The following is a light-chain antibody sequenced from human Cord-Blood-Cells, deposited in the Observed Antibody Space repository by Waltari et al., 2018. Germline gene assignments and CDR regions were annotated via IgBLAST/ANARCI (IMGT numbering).Light chain of an antibody. V-gene: IGKV4-1*01. CDR1: QSVLYSSNNKNY. J-gene: IGKJ3*01. CDR2: WAS. CDR3: QQYYSTPLT. Sequence: DIVMTQSAASLAVSLRDRVTIDCKASQSVLYSSNNKNYLAWYQQKPGQPPKLLIYWASTRESGVPDRFSGSGSGTDFTLTISSLQAEDVAVYYCQQYYSTPLTFGPGTKVDIK.